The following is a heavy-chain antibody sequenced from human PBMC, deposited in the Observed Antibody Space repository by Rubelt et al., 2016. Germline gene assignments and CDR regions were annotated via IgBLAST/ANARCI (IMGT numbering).Heavy chain of an antibody. D-gene: IGHD2-15*01. Sequence: SGAEVKKPGASVKVSCKASGYTFSNYGVTWVRQAPGQGLEWMGWVSAYNGNTNYVQKLQGRLTMTTDTSTNTAYMELRSLRSDDTAVYYCASEPGYCVNSNCFGGWFDPWGQGTLVTVSS. CDR2: VSAYNGNT. CDR3: ASEPGYCVNSNCFGGWFDP. V-gene: IGHV1-18*01. CDR1: GYTFSNYG. J-gene: IGHJ5*02.